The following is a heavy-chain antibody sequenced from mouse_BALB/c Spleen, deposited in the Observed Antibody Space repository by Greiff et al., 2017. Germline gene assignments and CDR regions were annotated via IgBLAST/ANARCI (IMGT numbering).Heavy chain of an antibody. Sequence: VQLQQPGAELVMPGASVKMSCKASGYTFTDYWMHWVKQRPGQGLEWIGAIDTSDSYTSYNQKFKGKATLTVDESSSTAYMQLSSLTSEDSAVYYCARAGSSSLDYWGKGTTLTVSS. CDR2: IDTSDSYT. CDR3: ARAGSSSLDY. V-gene: IGHV1-69*01. D-gene: IGHD1-1*01. CDR1: GYTFTDYW. J-gene: IGHJ2*01.